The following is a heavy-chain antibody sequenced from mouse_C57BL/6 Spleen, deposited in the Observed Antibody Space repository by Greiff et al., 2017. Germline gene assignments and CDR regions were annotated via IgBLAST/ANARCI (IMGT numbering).Heavy chain of an antibody. CDR3: ARRMGWLLFDY. D-gene: IGHD2-3*01. CDR2: INPNNGGT. J-gene: IGHJ2*01. V-gene: IGHV1-26*01. CDR1: GYTFTDYY. Sequence: VQLKQSGPELVKPGASVKISCKASGYTFTDYYMNWVKQSHGKSLEWIGDINPNNGGTSYNQKFKGKATLTVDKSSSTAYMELRSLTSEDSAVYYCARRMGWLLFDYWGQGTTLTVSS.